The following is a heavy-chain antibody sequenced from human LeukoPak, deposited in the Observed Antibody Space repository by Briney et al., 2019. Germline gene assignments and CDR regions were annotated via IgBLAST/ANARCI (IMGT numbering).Heavy chain of an antibody. CDR1: GFTFSDNY. J-gene: IGHJ6*03. D-gene: IGHD3-9*01. CDR3: ARDPHYDILTGYPYYYYYYMDV. V-gene: IGHV3-11*04. Sequence: PGGSLRLSCAASGFTFSDNYMSWIRQAPGKGLEWVSYISSSGSIYYADSVKGRFTISRDNAKNSLYLRMNSLRAEDTAVYYCARDPHYDILTGYPYYYYYYMDVWGKGTTVTISS. CDR2: ISSSGSI.